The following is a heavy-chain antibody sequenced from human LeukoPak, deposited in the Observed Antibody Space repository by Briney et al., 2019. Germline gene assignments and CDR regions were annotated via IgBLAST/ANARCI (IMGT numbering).Heavy chain of an antibody. D-gene: IGHD3-16*01. CDR2: INTSGST. V-gene: IGHV4-4*07. CDR1: GGSISSYY. CDR3: ARVTRYDYSRNNYYMDV. J-gene: IGHJ6*03. Sequence: WETLSLTCTVSGGSISSYYWSWIRQPAGKGLGWIGRINTSGSTNYNPSLKSRATISLDTSKNQFPLNLSSVTAADTAVYFCARVTRYDYSRNNYYMDVWGKGTTVTVSS.